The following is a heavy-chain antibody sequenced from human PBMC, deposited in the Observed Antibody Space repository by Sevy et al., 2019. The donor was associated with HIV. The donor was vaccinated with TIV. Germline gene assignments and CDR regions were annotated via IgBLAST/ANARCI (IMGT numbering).Heavy chain of an antibody. D-gene: IGHD2-2*02. CDR2: ISGSGGST. J-gene: IGHJ4*02. V-gene: IGHV3-23*01. Sequence: GGSLRLSCAASGFTFSNYAMTWVRQAPGKGLEWVSAISGSGGSTYYADSVKGRFTISRDNSKNTLYLQMNSLRAEDTAVYYCAYCSSTSCYSQYSYGFFDYWGQRILVTVSS. CDR3: AYCSSTSCYSQYSYGFFDY. CDR1: GFTFSNYA.